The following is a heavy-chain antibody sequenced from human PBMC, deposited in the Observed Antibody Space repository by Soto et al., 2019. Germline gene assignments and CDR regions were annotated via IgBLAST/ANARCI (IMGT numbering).Heavy chain of an antibody. J-gene: IGHJ6*04. D-gene: IGHD2-2*01. CDR3: ARGRCSSTSCLTMDV. V-gene: IGHV1-8*01. CDR2: MNPNSDNT. CDR1: GYNFTSYD. Sequence: EASVKVSCKASGYNFTSYDINWVRQAPGQGLEWMGWMNPNSDNTGYAQKFQGRVTMTRNTSISTAYMELISLRSEDTAVYYCARGRCSSTSCLTMDVWGKGTTVTVSS.